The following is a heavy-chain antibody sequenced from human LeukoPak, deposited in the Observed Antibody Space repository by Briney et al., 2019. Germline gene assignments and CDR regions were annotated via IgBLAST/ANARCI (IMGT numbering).Heavy chain of an antibody. CDR2: IDNRGST. CDR3: ARDPGDRFDY. D-gene: IGHD4-17*01. J-gene: IGHJ4*02. V-gene: IGHV4-31*03. Sequence: SETLSLTCTVSGGLISSGGYYWSWIRQYSGKGLEWIGYIDNRGSTYSNPSLQSRATISVDTSKNQFSLKLTSVTAADTAVYYCARDPGDRFDYWGQGTLVTVSS. CDR1: GGLISSGGYY.